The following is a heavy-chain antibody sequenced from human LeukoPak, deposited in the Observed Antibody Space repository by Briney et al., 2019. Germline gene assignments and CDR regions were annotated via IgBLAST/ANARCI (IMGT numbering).Heavy chain of an antibody. J-gene: IGHJ4*02. CDR2: IYHSGST. D-gene: IGHD3-22*01. CDR3: ARGPDSSGYYYFDY. V-gene: IGHV4-30-4*01. Sequence: PSQTLSLTCAVSGGSISSGDYYWSWIRQPPGKGLEWIGYIYHSGSTHFNPSLRSRVTISVDTSKNQFSLKLSSVTAADTAVYFCARGPDSSGYYYFDYWGQGTLVTVSS. CDR1: GGSISSGDYY.